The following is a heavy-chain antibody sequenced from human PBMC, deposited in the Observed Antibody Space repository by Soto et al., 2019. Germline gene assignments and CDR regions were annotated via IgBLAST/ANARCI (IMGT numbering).Heavy chain of an antibody. CDR2: IKQDGSEK. CDR3: ARDYYDFWSGYRTPFDY. V-gene: IGHV3-7*03. Sequence: PGGSLRLSCAASGFTFSSYWMSWVRQAPGKGLEWVANIKQDGSEKYYVDSVKGRFTISRDNAKNSLYLQMNSLRAEDTAVYYCARDYYDFWSGYRTPFDYWGQGTLVTVSS. D-gene: IGHD3-3*01. CDR1: GFTFSSYW. J-gene: IGHJ4*02.